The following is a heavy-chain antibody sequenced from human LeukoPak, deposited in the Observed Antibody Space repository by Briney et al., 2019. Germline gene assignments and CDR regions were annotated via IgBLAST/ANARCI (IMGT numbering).Heavy chain of an antibody. J-gene: IGHJ4*02. V-gene: IGHV4-38-2*02. CDR2: IHHSGST. CDR1: GYSISSGYY. Sequence: PSETLSLTCTVSGYSISSGYYWGWIRQPPGKGLEWIGSIHHSGSTNYNPSLKSRVTISVDTSKNQFSLKLSSVTAADTAVYYCASGGYYSPLFDYWGQGTLVTVSS. D-gene: IGHD3-22*01. CDR3: ASGGYYSPLFDY.